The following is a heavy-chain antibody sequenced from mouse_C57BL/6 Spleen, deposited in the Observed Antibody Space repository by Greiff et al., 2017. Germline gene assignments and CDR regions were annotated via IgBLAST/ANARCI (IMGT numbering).Heavy chain of an antibody. J-gene: IGHJ4*01. CDR2: IYPGSGNT. V-gene: IGHV1-76*01. Sequence: VQLQQSWAELVRPGASVKLSCKASGYTFTDYYINWVKQRPGQGLEWIARIYPGSGNTYYNEKFKGKATLTAEKSSSTAYMQLSSLTSKDSAVYFCARYAYYSKNYAMDDWGQGTSGTVSS. CDR3: ARYAYYSKNYAMDD. CDR1: GYTFTDYY. D-gene: IGHD2-5*01.